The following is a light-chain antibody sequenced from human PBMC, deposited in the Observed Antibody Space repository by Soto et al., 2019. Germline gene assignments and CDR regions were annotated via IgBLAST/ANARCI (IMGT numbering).Light chain of an antibody. CDR1: QSVSSN. CDR2: GAS. J-gene: IGKJ1*01. V-gene: IGKV3-15*01. CDR3: QQYNNWPRT. Sequence: EIVMTQSPATLSVSPGERATPSCRASQSVSSNLAWYQQKPGQAPRLLIYGASTRATGIPARFSGSGSGTEFTLTISSLQSEDFEVYYCQQYNNWPRTFGQGTKV.